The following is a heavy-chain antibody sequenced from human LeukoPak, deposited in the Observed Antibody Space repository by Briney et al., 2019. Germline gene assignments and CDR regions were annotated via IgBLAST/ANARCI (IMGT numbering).Heavy chain of an antibody. D-gene: IGHD3-22*01. Sequence: PGGSLRLSCAASGFTFSSYSMNWVRQAPGKGLEWVSYISSSSTIYYADSVKGRFTISRDNAKNSLYLQMNSLRAEDTAVYYCAKDLSGYYVYMDVWGKGTTVTVSS. J-gene: IGHJ6*03. CDR2: ISSSSTI. V-gene: IGHV3-48*01. CDR1: GFTFSSYS. CDR3: AKDLSGYYVYMDV.